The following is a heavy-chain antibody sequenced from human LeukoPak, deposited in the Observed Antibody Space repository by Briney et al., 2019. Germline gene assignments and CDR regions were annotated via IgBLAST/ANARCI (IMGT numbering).Heavy chain of an antibody. CDR3: ARDSSGWYWGYYMDV. CDR2: IYYSGST. Sequence: SETLSLTCTVSGGSISSYYWSWIRQPPGKGLEWIGYIYYSGSTNYNPSLKSRVTISVDTSKNQFSLKLSSVTAADTAVYYCARDSSGWYWGYYMDVWGKGTTVTVSS. CDR1: GGSISSYY. V-gene: IGHV4-59*12. J-gene: IGHJ6*03. D-gene: IGHD6-19*01.